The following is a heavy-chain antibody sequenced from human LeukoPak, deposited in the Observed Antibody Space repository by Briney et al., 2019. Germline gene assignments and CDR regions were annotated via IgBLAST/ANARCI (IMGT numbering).Heavy chain of an antibody. CDR2: INAYNGNT. CDR1: GYTFTSYG. CDR3: AIAAAGTLDY. V-gene: IGHV1-18*01. Sequence: ASVKVSCKASGYTFTSYGIRWVRQAPGQGLEWMGWINAYNGNTNYAQKLQGRVTMTRDTSKSTAYMELRSLRSDDAAVYYCAIAAAGTLDYWGEGTLAAVCS. J-gene: IGHJ4*02. D-gene: IGHD6-13*01.